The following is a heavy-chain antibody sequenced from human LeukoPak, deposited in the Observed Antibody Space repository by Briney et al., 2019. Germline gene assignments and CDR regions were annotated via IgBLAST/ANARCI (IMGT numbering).Heavy chain of an antibody. V-gene: IGHV1-69*04. Sequence: SVKVSCKASGGTFSSYAISWVRQAPGQGLEWMGRIIPIFGIANYAQKFQGRVTITADKSTSTAYMELSSLRSEDTAVYYCARANLGRPVGHCSGGSCYSDSSWFGPWGQGTLVTVSS. CDR1: GGTFSSYA. J-gene: IGHJ5*02. CDR3: ARANLGRPVGHCSGGSCYSDSSWFGP. CDR2: IIPIFGIA. D-gene: IGHD2-15*01.